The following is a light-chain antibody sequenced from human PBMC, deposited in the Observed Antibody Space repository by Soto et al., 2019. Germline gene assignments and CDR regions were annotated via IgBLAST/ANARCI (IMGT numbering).Light chain of an antibody. CDR1: RSNIGTYT. J-gene: IGLJ2*01. CDR3: AAWDDSLKAVV. Sequence: QSVLTQSPSASGTPGQRVTISCSGSRSNIGTYTVNWYQQLPGTAPTLLIFRNHQRPSGVPDRFSGSKSGTSASLAISGPQSEDEADYYCAAWDDSLKAVVFGVGTQLNVL. CDR2: RNH. V-gene: IGLV1-44*01.